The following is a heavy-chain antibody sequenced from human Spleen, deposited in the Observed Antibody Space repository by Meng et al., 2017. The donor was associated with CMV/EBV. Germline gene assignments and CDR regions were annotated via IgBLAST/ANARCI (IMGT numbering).Heavy chain of an antibody. D-gene: IGHD2-2*02. CDR2: ISAYNGNT. CDR1: GYTFISYG. J-gene: IGHJ4*02. Sequence: ASVKVSCKASGYTFISYGLSWVRQAPGQGLEWMGWISAYNGNTNYAQKLQGRVTMTTDTSTSTAYMELRSLRSDDTAVYYCARDHCSGTSCYRGIDYWGQGTLVTVSS. V-gene: IGHV1-18*01. CDR3: ARDHCSGTSCYRGIDY.